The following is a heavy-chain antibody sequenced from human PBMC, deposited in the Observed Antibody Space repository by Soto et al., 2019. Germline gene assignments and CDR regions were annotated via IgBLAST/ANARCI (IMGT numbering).Heavy chain of an antibody. CDR2: IYYSGST. CDR1: EGYIGSFY. D-gene: IGHD3-22*01. CDR3: ARSTYYYDSSGYYLFRYSEY. Sequence: TFQTLCLSCTVSEGYIGSFYGSWIRQPTVKGLQCIGYIYYSGSTNYNPSLKSRVSISVDPSKNQFSLKLSSVTAADTAVYYCARSTYYYDSSGYYLFRYSEYWGQGTLVTVSS. J-gene: IGHJ4*02. V-gene: IGHV4-59*08.